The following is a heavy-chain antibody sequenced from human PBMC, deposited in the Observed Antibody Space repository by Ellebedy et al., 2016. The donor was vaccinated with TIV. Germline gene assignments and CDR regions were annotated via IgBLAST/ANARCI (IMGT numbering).Heavy chain of an antibody. Sequence: SETLSLTCNVSGGSVSSYSYYSGWIRQPAGKGLEWIGEIYYSGSTFYNPSLQRRVTISVATSKNQFSLQLTSVTAADTAVYYCRQFYYDILTGDSRPDYWGQGTLVTVSS. CDR1: GGSVSSYSYY. CDR3: RQFYYDILTGDSRPDY. J-gene: IGHJ4*02. D-gene: IGHD3-9*01. V-gene: IGHV4-39*07. CDR2: IYYSGST.